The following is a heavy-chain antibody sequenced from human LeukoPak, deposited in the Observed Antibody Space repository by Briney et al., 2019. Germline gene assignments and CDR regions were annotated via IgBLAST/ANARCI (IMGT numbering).Heavy chain of an antibody. CDR2: INTNTGNP. CDR1: GYTFTSYA. CDR3: ARLTTVVTLFSSDAFDI. V-gene: IGHV7-4-1*02. D-gene: IGHD4-23*01. J-gene: IGHJ3*02. Sequence: ASVKVSCKASGYTFTSYAMNWVRQAPGQGLEWMGWINTNTGNPTYAQGFTGRFVFSLDTSVSTAYLQISSLKAEDTAVYYCARLTTVVTLFSSDAFDIWGQGTMVTVSS.